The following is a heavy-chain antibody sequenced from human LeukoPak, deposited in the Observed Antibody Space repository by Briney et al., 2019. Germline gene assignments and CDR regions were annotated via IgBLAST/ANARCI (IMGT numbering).Heavy chain of an antibody. J-gene: IGHJ3*02. CDR1: GYSFPSYW. CDR3: ASGLYYDILTGSLGAFDI. CDR2: IEPSDSYT. Sequence: GESLKISCKGSGYSFPSYWISWVRQMPGKGLEWMGRIEPSDSYTNYSPSFQGHVTISADKSISTAYLQWSSLKASDTAMYYCASGLYYDILTGSLGAFDIWGQGTMVTVSS. D-gene: IGHD3-9*01. V-gene: IGHV5-10-1*01.